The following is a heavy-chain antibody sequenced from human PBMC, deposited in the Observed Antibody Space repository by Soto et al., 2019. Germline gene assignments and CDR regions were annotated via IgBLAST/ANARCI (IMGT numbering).Heavy chain of an antibody. J-gene: IGHJ4*02. D-gene: IGHD3-10*01. V-gene: IGHV4-38-2*01. Sequence: SETLSLTFAVSGYSINSDYYWGWIRQPPGKGLEWIGSVDHSGRTYSSPSLRSRLTIFIHRSKNQFSLRLTSVTAADTAMYFCSKKGYCPSGKIYLFDFWGPGTLVTVSS. CDR1: GYSINSDYY. CDR2: VDHSGRT. CDR3: SKKGYCPSGKIYLFDF.